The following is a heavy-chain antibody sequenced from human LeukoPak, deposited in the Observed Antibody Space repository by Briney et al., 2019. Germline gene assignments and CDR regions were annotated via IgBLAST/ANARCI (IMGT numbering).Heavy chain of an antibody. V-gene: IGHV4-4*02. D-gene: IGHD5-12*01. J-gene: IGHJ4*02. CDR3: ARLGYSGYDLVY. Sequence: SETLSLTCAVSGGSISSSNWWSWVRQPPGKGLEWIGEIYHSGSTNYNPSLESRVTISVDKSKNQFSLKLSSVTAADTAVYYCARLGYSGYDLVYWGQGTLVTVSS. CDR2: IYHSGST. CDR1: GGSISSSNW.